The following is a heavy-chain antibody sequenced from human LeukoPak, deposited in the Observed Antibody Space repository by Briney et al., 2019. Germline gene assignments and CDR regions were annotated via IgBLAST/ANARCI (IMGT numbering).Heavy chain of an antibody. CDR3: ARDLNLHYYDSSGYYDY. D-gene: IGHD3-22*01. CDR2: INPSGGST. Sequence: GASVKVSCKASGYTFTSYGISWVRQAPGQGLEWMGIINPSGGSTSYAQKFQGRVTMTRDMSTSTVYMELSSLRSEDTAVYYCARDLNLHYYDSSGYYDYWGQGTLVTVSS. CDR1: GYTFTSYG. V-gene: IGHV1-46*01. J-gene: IGHJ4*02.